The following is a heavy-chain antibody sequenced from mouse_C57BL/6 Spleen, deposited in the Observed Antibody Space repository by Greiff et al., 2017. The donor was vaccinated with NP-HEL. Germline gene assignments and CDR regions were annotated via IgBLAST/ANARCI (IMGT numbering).Heavy chain of an antibody. CDR3: AIGSSYGYWYFDV. Sequence: QVQLQQSGAELMKPGASLKLSCKATGYTFTGYWIEWVKQRPGHGLEWIGEILPGSGSTNYNEKFKGKATFTADTSSKTAYMQLSSLTTEDSAIYYCAIGSSYGYWYFDVWGTGTTVTVSS. D-gene: IGHD1-1*01. J-gene: IGHJ1*03. V-gene: IGHV1-9*01. CDR1: GYTFTGYW. CDR2: ILPGSGST.